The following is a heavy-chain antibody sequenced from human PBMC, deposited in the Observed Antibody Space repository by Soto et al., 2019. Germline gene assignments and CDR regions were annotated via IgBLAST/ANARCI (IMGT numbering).Heavy chain of an antibody. CDR2: IYNDGTYS. CDR3: TRGPRPISTGTGAY. V-gene: IGHV3-74*01. CDR1: GFIFKMYW. Sequence: EVQLVESGGGLVPPGGSVRLSCAASGFIFKMYWMHWVRQSPGKGLVWISRIYNDGTYSDYADSVRGRFTISRDNVNAXLYLQMNNLRAEDSGLYYCTRGPRPISTGTGAYWGQGTQVTVSS. D-gene: IGHD3-10*01. J-gene: IGHJ4*02.